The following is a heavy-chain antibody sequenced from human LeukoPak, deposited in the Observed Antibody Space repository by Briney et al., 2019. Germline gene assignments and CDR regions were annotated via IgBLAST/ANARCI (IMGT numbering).Heavy chain of an antibody. Sequence: GGSLRLSCAASGFTFSSYSMNWVRQAPGKGLEWVSYISSSSTIYYADSVKGRFTISRDNAKNSLYLQMNSLRAEDTAVYYCATIEGLQNYWGQGTLVTVSS. CDR3: ATIEGLQNY. V-gene: IGHV3-48*01. CDR1: GFTFSSYS. D-gene: IGHD5-24*01. CDR2: ISSSSTI. J-gene: IGHJ4*02.